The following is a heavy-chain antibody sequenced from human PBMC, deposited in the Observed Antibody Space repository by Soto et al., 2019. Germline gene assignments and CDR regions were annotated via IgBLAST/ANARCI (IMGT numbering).Heavy chain of an antibody. J-gene: IGHJ4*02. CDR2: ISASNGNR. D-gene: IGHD2-2*01. CDR3: VRDPQRNDY. Sequence: QVQLVQSGAEVKKPGASVKVSCKASGYDFSSYGISWVRQAPGQGLEWMGWISASNGNRDYEQQFQGRVTMTSDTSRTTAYMELRRLRSDDTAVYYCVRDPQRNDYWGQGTLVNVSS. CDR1: GYDFSSYG. V-gene: IGHV1-18*04.